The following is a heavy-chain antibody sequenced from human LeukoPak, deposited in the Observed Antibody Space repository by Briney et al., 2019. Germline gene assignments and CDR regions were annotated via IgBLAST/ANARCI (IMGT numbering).Heavy chain of an antibody. J-gene: IGHJ4*02. CDR3: ARAKYIPAVAGTVHSPNAMDY. CDR1: RFSFSDYD. D-gene: IGHD6-19*01. CDR2: ISSSSSYI. Sequence: GGSLRLSCRASRFSFSDYDMHWVRQAPGKGLEWVSSISSSSSYIYYADSVKGRFTISRDNAKNSLYLQMNSLRAEDTAVYYCARAKYIPAVAGTVHSPNAMDYWGQGTLVTVSS. V-gene: IGHV3-21*01.